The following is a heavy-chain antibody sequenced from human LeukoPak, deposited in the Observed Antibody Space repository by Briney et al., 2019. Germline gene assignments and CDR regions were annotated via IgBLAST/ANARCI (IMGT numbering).Heavy chain of an antibody. Sequence: SETLSLTCTVSGGSISNYYWIWIRQSPGKGLEWIGHIYYSGSTNYNPSLKSRVTISVDTSKNQFSLKPSSVTAADTAVYYCARGRFLGWYFDLWGRGTLVTVSS. J-gene: IGHJ2*01. V-gene: IGHV4-59*01. CDR1: GGSISNYY. D-gene: IGHD3-3*01. CDR2: IYYSGST. CDR3: ARGRFLGWYFDL.